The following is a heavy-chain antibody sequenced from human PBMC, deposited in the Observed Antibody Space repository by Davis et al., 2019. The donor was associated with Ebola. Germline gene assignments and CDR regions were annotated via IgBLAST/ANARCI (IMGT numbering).Heavy chain of an antibody. J-gene: IGHJ4*02. CDR3: ARSSGFRLTFDY. V-gene: IGHV3-33*01. Sequence: GGSLRLSCAASGFTFSSYGMHWVRQAPGKGLEWVAAIWYDGSNKYYADSVTGRFTISRDNSKNTMYLQMNSLRAEDTAVYYCARSSGFRLTFDYWGQGTLVTVSS. CDR2: IWYDGSNK. CDR1: GFTFSSYG. D-gene: IGHD4/OR15-4a*01.